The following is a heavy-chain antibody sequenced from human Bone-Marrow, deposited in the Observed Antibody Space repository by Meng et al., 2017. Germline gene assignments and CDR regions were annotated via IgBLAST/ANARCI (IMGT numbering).Heavy chain of an antibody. CDR3: ARYSSSSLAFDF. Sequence: HLQLQESGPGLVKPSETLSRICTVAGDSISSGGYSWSWIRQPPGKGLEWIGYIYHSGSTYFNPSLKSRVTVSVDRSKNQFSLNLSSVTAADTAVYYCARYSSSSLAFDFWGQGTLVTVSS. CDR2: IYHSGST. D-gene: IGHD6-6*01. V-gene: IGHV4-30-2*01. CDR1: GDSISSGGYS. J-gene: IGHJ4*02.